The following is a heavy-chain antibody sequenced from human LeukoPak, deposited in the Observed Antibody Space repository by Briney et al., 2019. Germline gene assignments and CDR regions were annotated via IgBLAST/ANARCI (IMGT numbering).Heavy chain of an antibody. CDR3: ARRGYSSGWTGLDY. CDR1: GFTFSTYA. D-gene: IGHD6-19*01. CDR2: ISGSGDST. V-gene: IGHV3-23*01. Sequence: GGSLRLSCAASGFTFSTYAVNWVRQAPGKGLEWVSTISGSGDSTYYADSVKGRFTISRDNSKDTLYLQMSSVRVDDTAVYYCARRGYSSGWTGLDYWGQGTLVTVSS. J-gene: IGHJ4*02.